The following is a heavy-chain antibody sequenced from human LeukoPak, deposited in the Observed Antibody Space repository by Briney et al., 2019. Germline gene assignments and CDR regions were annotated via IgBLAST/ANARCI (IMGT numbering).Heavy chain of an antibody. CDR2: IYYSGST. CDR3: AREPLGNQGSLNWFDP. V-gene: IGHV4-39*07. Sequence: SETLSLTCTVSGGSISSSSYYWGWIRQPPGKGLEWIGSIYYSGSTYYNPSLKSRVTISVDTSKNQFSLKLSSVTAADTAVYYCAREPLGNQGSLNWFDPRGQGTLVTVSS. D-gene: IGHD2/OR15-2a*01. J-gene: IGHJ5*02. CDR1: GGSISSSSYY.